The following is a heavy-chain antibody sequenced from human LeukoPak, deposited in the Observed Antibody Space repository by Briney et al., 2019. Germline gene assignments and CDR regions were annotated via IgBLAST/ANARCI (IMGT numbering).Heavy chain of an antibody. D-gene: IGHD3-9*01. CDR1: GGTFSSYA. V-gene: IGHV1-69*04. Sequence: SVKVSCKASGGTFSSYAISWVRQAPGQGLEWMGRIIPILGIANYAQKFQGRVTITADKSTSTAYMELSSLRSEDTAVYYCARGGDVLRYFDWLFEFDYWGQGTLVTVSS. J-gene: IGHJ4*02. CDR2: IIPILGIA. CDR3: ARGGDVLRYFDWLFEFDY.